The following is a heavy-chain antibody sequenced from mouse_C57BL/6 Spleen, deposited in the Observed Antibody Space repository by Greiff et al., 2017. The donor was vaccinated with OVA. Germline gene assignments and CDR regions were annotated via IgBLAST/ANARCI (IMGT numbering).Heavy chain of an antibody. V-gene: IGHV5-4*01. CDR1: GFTFSSYA. Sequence: EVKLMESGGGLVKPGGSLKLSCAASGFTFSSYAMSWVRQTPEKRLEWVATISDGGSYTYYPDNVKGRFTISRDNAKNNLYLQMSHLKSEDTAMYYCAREDDYDGFDYWGQGTTLTVSS. CDR3: AREDDYDGFDY. D-gene: IGHD2-4*01. CDR2: ISDGGSYT. J-gene: IGHJ2*01.